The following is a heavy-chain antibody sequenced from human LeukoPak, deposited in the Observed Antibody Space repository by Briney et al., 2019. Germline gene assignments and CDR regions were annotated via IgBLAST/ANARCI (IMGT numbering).Heavy chain of an antibody. D-gene: IGHD4-17*01. Sequence: SETLSLTCTVSGGSISDNYWSWIRQPPGKGLEWIGYAYYSGHTNYNSSLKSRVTMSLDTSKSQFSLKLSSVTAADTAVYYCARLFYGDYVGYFDYWGQGTLVTVSS. CDR1: GGSISDNY. V-gene: IGHV4-59*08. J-gene: IGHJ4*02. CDR3: ARLFYGDYVGYFDY. CDR2: AYYSGHT.